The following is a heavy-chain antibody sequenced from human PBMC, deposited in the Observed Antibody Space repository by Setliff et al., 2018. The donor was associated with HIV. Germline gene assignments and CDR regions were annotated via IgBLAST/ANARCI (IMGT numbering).Heavy chain of an antibody. CDR2: IHYSRGS. CDR3: ARRYHDASGFYNS. V-gene: IGHV4-39*02. J-gene: IGHJ4*02. Sequence: SETLSLTCSVSGVSISGPIGITYYWDWLRQPPGKGLEWIGNIHYSRGSSYNASLKSRVTISLDTSKNHFSLKLSSAAAADTAVYYCARRYHDASGFYNSWGQGVLVTVSS. CDR1: GVSISGPIGITYY. D-gene: IGHD1-1*01.